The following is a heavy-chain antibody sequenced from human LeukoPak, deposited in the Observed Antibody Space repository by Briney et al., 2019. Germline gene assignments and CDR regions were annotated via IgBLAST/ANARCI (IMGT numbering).Heavy chain of an antibody. J-gene: IGHJ4*02. CDR1: GFTFSDYY. CDR3: ARSIVVVPAVDDY. D-gene: IGHD2-2*01. V-gene: IGHV3-30*03. Sequence: GGSLRLSCAASGFTFSDYYMSWIRQAPGEGLDWVAVISYDGSNKYYADSVKGRFTISRDNSKNTLYLQMNSLRAEDTAVYYCARSIVVVPAVDDYWGQGTLVTVSS. CDR2: ISYDGSNK.